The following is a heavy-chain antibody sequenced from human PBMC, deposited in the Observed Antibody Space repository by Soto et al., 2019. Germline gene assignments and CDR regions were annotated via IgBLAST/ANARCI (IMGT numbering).Heavy chain of an antibody. V-gene: IGHV3-23*01. Sequence: GGSLRLSCAASGFTFSSYAMSWVRQAPGKGLEWVSAISGSGGSTYYADSVKGRFTISRDDSKNTAYLQMNSLKTEDTAVYYCATSNDEWYYYAMDVWGQGTTVTVSS. CDR3: ATSNDEWYYYAMDV. D-gene: IGHD1-1*01. CDR2: ISGSGGST. CDR1: GFTFSSYA. J-gene: IGHJ6*02.